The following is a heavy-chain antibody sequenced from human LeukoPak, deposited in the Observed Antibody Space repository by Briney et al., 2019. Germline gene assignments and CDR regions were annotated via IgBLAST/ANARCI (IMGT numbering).Heavy chain of an antibody. CDR1: GFTFSSYW. Sequence: GESLRLSCAASGFTFSSYWMSWVRQAPGKGLEWVANIKQDGSEKYYVDSVKGRFTISRDNAKNSLYLQMNSLRAEDTAVYYCASDQRYFDWLFPGSYFDYWGQGTLVTVSS. CDR2: IKQDGSEK. V-gene: IGHV3-7*03. J-gene: IGHJ4*02. D-gene: IGHD3-9*01. CDR3: ASDQRYFDWLFPGSYFDY.